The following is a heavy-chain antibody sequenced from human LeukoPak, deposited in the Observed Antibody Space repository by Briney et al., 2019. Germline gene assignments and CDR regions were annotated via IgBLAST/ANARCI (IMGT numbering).Heavy chain of an antibody. CDR2: INQDGSEK. CDR1: GLIFRNYW. Sequence: GGSLRVSCAVSGLIFRNYWMSWVSQAPGKGPEWVANINQDGSEKNYADSVKGRFTISRDNAENSLYLQMNSLRAEDTAMYYCATDVNSNYDYWGQGTLVTVSS. D-gene: IGHD4-11*01. CDR3: ATDVNSNYDY. J-gene: IGHJ4*02. V-gene: IGHV3-7*05.